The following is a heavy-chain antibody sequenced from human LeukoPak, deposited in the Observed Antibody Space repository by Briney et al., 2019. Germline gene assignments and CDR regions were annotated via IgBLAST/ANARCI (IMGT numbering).Heavy chain of an antibody. D-gene: IGHD1-7*01. J-gene: IGHJ4*02. V-gene: IGHV4-34*01. CDR1: GGSFSGYY. CDR2: INHSGST. Sequence: SETLSLTCAVYGGSFSGYYWSWIRQPPGKGLEWIGGINHSGSTNYNPSLKSRVTISVDTSKNQFSLKLSSVTAADTAVYYCARSWNYYFDYWGQGTLVTVSS. CDR3: ARSWNYYFDY.